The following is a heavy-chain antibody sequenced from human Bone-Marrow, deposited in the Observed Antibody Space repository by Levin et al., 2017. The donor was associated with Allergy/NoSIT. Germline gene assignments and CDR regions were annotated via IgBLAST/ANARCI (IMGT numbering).Heavy chain of an antibody. D-gene: IGHD5-24*01. CDR1: GFTFSNSW. J-gene: IGHJ5*02. Sequence: GESLKISCAASGFTFSNSWMSWVRQAPGKGLVWVANIKEDGSEKYYVDSVKGRFTISRDNAKNSLFVQMNSLRVEDTAVYYCARDQFRRATIGARWFDPWGQGTLVTVSS. V-gene: IGHV3-7*01. CDR2: IKEDGSEK. CDR3: ARDQFRRATIGARWFDP.